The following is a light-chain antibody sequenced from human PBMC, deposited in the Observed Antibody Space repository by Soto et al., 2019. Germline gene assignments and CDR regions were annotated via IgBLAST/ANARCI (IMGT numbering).Light chain of an antibody. V-gene: IGKV1-9*01. CDR1: QGISSS. Sequence: DIQLTQSPSFLSAFVGDRVTITCRASQGISSSLAWYQQKPGEAPKLLIYAASTLQSGVPPRFSGSGSGTEFTLTISSLQPDDSATYYCQEYNSDSITFGQGTRLEL. CDR3: QEYNSDSIT. CDR2: AAS. J-gene: IGKJ5*01.